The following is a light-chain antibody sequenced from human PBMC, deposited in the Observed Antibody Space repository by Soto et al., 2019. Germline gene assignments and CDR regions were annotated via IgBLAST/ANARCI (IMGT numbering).Light chain of an antibody. CDR1: SSDVGGYNY. CDR3: CSYAGSYTYV. Sequence: QSALTQPRSVSGSPGQSVTISCTGTSSDVGGYNYVSWYQQHPGKAPKLMIYDVSKRPSVVPDRFSVSKSGNSASLTISGLQAEDEADYYCCSYAGSYTYVFGTGTKLTVL. J-gene: IGLJ1*01. V-gene: IGLV2-11*01. CDR2: DVS.